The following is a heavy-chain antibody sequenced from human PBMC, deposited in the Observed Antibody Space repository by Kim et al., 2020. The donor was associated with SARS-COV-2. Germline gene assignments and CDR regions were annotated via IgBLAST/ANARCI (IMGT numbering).Heavy chain of an antibody. D-gene: IGHD1-26*01. Sequence: YYAYSVKGRFTISRDNSKNTLYLQMNSLRAEDTAVYYCAGLPMRVIGGVYWVQGTLVTVSS. J-gene: IGHJ4*02. V-gene: IGHV3-23*01. CDR3: AGLPMRVIGGVY.